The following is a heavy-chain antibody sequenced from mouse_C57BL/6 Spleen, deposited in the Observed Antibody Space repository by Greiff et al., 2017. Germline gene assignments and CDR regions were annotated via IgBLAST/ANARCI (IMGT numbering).Heavy chain of an antibody. CDR3: ARAYYGSSYYYFDY. CDR1: GYSITSGYY. Sequence: EVQLQESGPGLVKPSQSLSLTCSVTGYSITSGYYWNWIRQFPGNKLEWMGYISYDGSNNYNPSLKNRISITRDTSKNQFFLKLNSVTTEDTATYYCARAYYGSSYYYFDYWGQGTTRTVSS. D-gene: IGHD1-1*01. V-gene: IGHV3-6*01. CDR2: ISYDGSN. J-gene: IGHJ2*01.